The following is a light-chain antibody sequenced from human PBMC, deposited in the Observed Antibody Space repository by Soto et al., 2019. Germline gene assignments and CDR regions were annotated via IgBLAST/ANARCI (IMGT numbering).Light chain of an antibody. J-gene: IGKJ5*01. CDR3: QQYGTSEII. V-gene: IGKV3-20*01. CDR2: GAS. CDR1: QSVTSNY. Sequence: EIVLTQSPGTLSLSPGERATLSCRASQSVTSNYLAWYQQKPGQAPRLLLFGASIRDTGIPDRFTGSGSGTDFTLTISRLETEDFAVFYCQQYGTSEIIFGQGTRLEIK.